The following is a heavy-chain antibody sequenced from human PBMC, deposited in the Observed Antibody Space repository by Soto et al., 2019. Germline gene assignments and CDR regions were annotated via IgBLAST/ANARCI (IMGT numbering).Heavy chain of an antibody. CDR2: ISIEKGDT. CDR1: GYSFDTFG. Sequence: QVQVVQSGAEVKKPGASVKVACKASGYSFDTFGMSWVRQAPGQGLEWMGWISIEKGDTNSAQKFHYRVTMPTDTSTSTAYMELRSLTSDDTAVYYCARCYCSVGSCFTCWHFDLWGRGTLVTVSS. V-gene: IGHV1-18*01. D-gene: IGHD2-15*01. CDR3: ARCYCSVGSCFTCWHFDL. J-gene: IGHJ2*01.